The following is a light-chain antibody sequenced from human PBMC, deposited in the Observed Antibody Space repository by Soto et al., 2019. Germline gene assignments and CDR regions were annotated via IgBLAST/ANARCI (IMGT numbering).Light chain of an antibody. CDR3: QPYNSYSRT. CDR1: ESVSNF. J-gene: IGKJ1*01. CDR2: EAA. Sequence: DIQMTQSPSTLSASAGDRVTITCRASESVSNFLAWCQQKPVKSPNLLMYEAASGETGVPSSFSGSGSGTEFTLTISSLQPDDVSTYYCQPYNSYSRTFGQGTKVDI. V-gene: IGKV1-5*03.